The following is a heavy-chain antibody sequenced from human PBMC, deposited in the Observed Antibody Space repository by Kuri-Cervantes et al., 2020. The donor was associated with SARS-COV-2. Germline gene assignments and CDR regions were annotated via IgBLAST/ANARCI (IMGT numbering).Heavy chain of an antibody. CDR2: IYYSGST. CDR3: ARGWTTVTTPYFDY. V-gene: IGHV4-59*08. J-gene: IGHJ4*02. CDR1: GGSISSYY. Sequence: ESLKISCPVSGGSISSYYLTWIRQPPGKGLEWIGYIYYSGSTYYNPSLKSRVTISVDTSKNQFSLKLSSVTAADTAVYYCARGWTTVTTPYFDYWGQGTLVTVSS. D-gene: IGHD4-11*01.